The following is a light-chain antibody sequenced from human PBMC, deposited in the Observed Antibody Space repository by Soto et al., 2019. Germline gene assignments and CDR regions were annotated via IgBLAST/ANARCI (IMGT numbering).Light chain of an antibody. J-gene: IGKJ2*01. CDR2: GAF. CDR1: ESVTSNQ. CDR3: QRYGTSRGT. Sequence: IVLTQSPGTLSLSPGERATLSCRASESVTSNQFAWYQQKLGQPPRLLIYGAFFRASGIPDRFSGSGSGTYFTLTISALEPEDSAVYYCQRYGTSRGTFGQGTKLEIK. V-gene: IGKV3-20*01.